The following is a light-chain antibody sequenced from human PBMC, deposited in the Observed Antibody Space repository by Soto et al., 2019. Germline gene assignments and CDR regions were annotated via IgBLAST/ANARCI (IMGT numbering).Light chain of an antibody. CDR3: QQSYSTPPGT. CDR2: ATS. Sequence: DVQMNQSPSTLSASVVYRATXTXXASQSISSWLAWYQQKPGKAPKLLIYATSGLQSGVPSRFSGSGSGTDFTLTIRSLQPEDFATYYCQQSYSTPPGTVGKGTKVDIK. CDR1: QSISSW. V-gene: IGKV1-39*01. J-gene: IGKJ1*01.